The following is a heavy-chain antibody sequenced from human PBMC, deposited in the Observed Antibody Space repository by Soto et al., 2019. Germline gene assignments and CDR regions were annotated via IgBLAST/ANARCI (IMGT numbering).Heavy chain of an antibody. CDR2: ISGSRGTT. CDR3: AKGRDGYNVVFDY. J-gene: IGHJ4*02. CDR1: GFTFSSYA. D-gene: IGHD5-12*01. V-gene: IGHV3-23*01. Sequence: VGSLRLSCAASGFTFSSYAMSWVRQAPGKGLEWVSAISGSRGTTYYADSVKGRFTISRDNSKNTLYLQMDSLRAEDTAVYYCAKGRDGYNVVFDYWGQGTLVTVSS.